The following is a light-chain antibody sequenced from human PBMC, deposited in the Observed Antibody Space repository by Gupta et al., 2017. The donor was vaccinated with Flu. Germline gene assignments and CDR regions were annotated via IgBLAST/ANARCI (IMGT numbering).Light chain of an antibody. J-gene: IGKJ4*01. CDR3: QQYNILPPLT. CDR1: QDIKMF. CDR2: DVS. Sequence: DVQVTQSPSSLSASVGDRVTITCQASQDIKMFLNWYQQKPEKAPKLLIYDVSRLETGVPSRFSGSGSGTLFTFTINSLQPEDIGTYYCQQYNILPPLTFGGGTILEIK. V-gene: IGKV1-33*01.